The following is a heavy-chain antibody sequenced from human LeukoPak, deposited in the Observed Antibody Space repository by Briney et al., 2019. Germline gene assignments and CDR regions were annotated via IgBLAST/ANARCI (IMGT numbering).Heavy chain of an antibody. CDR3: ARERGSTSCPET. J-gene: IGHJ5*02. CDR1: GFTFSNYW. D-gene: IGHD2-2*01. V-gene: IGHV3-7*01. Sequence: GRSLRLSCAASGFTFSNYWMSWVRQAPGKGPEWVANIKEDGSEKYYVDSVKGRFTISRDNAKNSLYLQMNSLRVEDTAVFYCARERGSTSCPETWGQGTLVTVSS. CDR2: IKEDGSEK.